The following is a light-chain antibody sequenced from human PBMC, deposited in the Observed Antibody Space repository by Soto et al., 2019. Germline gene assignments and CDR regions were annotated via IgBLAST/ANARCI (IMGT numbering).Light chain of an antibody. V-gene: IGKV1-33*01. CDR2: DAS. J-gene: IGKJ4*01. Sequence: IQMTQSPSCLSASVGDRVTITCQASQDISNSISWYQQRPGKAPKLVIHDASTLETGVPSRLSGSGSGTEFTFTITTLQSEDIATYYCHQYHRLPLTCGAGTKVDI. CDR1: QDISNS. CDR3: HQYHRLPLT.